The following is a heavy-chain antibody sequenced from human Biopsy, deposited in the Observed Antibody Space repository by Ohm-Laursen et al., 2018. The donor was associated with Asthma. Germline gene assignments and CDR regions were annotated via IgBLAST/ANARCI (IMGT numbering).Heavy chain of an antibody. CDR1: GFTFGNFW. CDR2: ITGDGSQK. CDR3: ARVDGVVEPATRMGGMDV. Sequence: SLRLSCAATGFTFGNFWMSWGRQTPGKGLEWVATITGDGSQKFYVDSVTGRFTISRDNSKNTLDLQMNSLSAEDSAVYYCARVDGVVEPATRMGGMDVWGQGTTVTVSS. J-gene: IGHJ6*02. V-gene: IGHV3-7*01. D-gene: IGHD2-15*01.